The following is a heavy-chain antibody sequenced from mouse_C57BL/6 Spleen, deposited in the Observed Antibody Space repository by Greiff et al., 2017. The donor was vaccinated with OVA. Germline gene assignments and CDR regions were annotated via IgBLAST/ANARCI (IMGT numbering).Heavy chain of an antibody. J-gene: IGHJ2*01. CDR1: GYTFTDYY. V-gene: IGHV1-26*01. CDR3: ARKLLGY. Sequence: EVQLQQSGPELVKPGASVKISCKASGYTFTDYYMNWVKQSHGKSLEWIGDINPNNGGTSYNQKFKGKATLTVDKSSSTAYMELRSLTSEDSAVYYCARKLLGYWGQGTTLTVSS. CDR2: INPNNGGT.